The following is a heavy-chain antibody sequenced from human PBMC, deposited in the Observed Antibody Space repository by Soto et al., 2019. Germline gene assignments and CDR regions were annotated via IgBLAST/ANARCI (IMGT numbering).Heavy chain of an antibody. J-gene: IGHJ4*02. CDR2: TSYDGNNE. CDR3: AKDKGVFNWATSYFDY. Sequence: LRLSCAASGFTFSSYAMSWVRQAPGKGLEWVALTSYDGNNEYYTDSVKGRFTISRDNSKNTLFLQMNSPRPEDTAVYYCAKDKGVFNWATSYFDYWGQGALVTVSS. V-gene: IGHV3-30*18. CDR1: GFTFSSYA. D-gene: IGHD1-1*01.